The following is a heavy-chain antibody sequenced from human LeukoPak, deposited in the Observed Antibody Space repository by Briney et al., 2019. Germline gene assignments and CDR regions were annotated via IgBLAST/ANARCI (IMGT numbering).Heavy chain of an antibody. V-gene: IGHV4-38-2*02. CDR2: FYHGGST. J-gene: IGHJ6*03. CDR3: AREAQLWLRGGYYYYYMDV. CDR1: GYSISTGYY. D-gene: IGHD5-18*01. Sequence: PSETLSLTCTVSGYSISTGYYWDWIRQPPGKGLEWIGTFYHGGSTYYNPSLKSRVTISVDTSKNQFSLNLTSVTAADTAVYYCAREAQLWLRGGYYYYYMDVWGKGTTVTVSS.